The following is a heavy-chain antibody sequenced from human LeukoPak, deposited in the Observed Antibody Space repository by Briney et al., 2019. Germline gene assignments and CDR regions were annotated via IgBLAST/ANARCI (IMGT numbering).Heavy chain of an antibody. CDR1: GYTFTSYG. CDR2: ISAYNGNT. D-gene: IGHD3-16*01. V-gene: IGHV1-18*01. Sequence: ASVKVSCKASGYTFTSYGISWVRQAPGQGLEWMGWISAYNGNTNYAQKFQGRVTMTRNTSISTAYMELSSLRSDDTAVYYCARDVSAGGKWFDPWGQGTLVTVSS. J-gene: IGHJ5*02. CDR3: ARDVSAGGKWFDP.